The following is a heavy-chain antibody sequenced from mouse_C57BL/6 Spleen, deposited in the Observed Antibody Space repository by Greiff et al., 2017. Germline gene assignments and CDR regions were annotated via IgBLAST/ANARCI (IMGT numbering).Heavy chain of an antibody. Sequence: EVQLQQSGPGLVKPSQSLSLTCSVTGYSITSGYYWNWIRQFPGNKLEWMGYISYDGSNNYNPSLKNRISITRDTSKNQFFLKLNSVTTEDTATXYCARGQGYYPYWGQGTTLTVSS. CDR1: GYSITSGYY. J-gene: IGHJ2*01. V-gene: IGHV3-6*01. CDR2: ISYDGSN. CDR3: ARGQGYYPY. D-gene: IGHD2-3*01.